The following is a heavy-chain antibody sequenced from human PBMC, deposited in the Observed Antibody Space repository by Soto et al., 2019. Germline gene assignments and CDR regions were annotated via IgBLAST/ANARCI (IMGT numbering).Heavy chain of an antibody. J-gene: IGHJ5*02. CDR2: ISAYNGNT. V-gene: IGHV1-18*04. CDR1: GYTFTSYG. D-gene: IGHD3-3*01. CDR3: ARAGEYYDFWSGYYSNWFDP. Sequence: ASVKVSCKASGYTFTSYGISCVRQAPGQGLEWMGWISAYNGNTNYAQKLQGRVTMTTDTSTSTAYMELRSLRSDDTAVYYCARAGEYYDFWSGYYSNWFDPWGQGTLVTVSS.